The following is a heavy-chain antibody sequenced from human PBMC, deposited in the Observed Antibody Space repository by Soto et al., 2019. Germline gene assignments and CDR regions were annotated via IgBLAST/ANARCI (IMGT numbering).Heavy chain of an antibody. CDR2: ISSSSSYI. CDR1: GFTFSSYS. CDR3: ARAAAAATSFDY. D-gene: IGHD6-13*01. J-gene: IGHJ4*02. V-gene: IGHV3-21*01. Sequence: GGSLRLSCAASGFTFSSYSMNWVRQAPGKGLEWVSSISSSSSYIYYADSVKGRFTISRDNAKNSLYLQMNSLRAEDTAVYYCARAAAAATSFDYWGQGTLVTVSS.